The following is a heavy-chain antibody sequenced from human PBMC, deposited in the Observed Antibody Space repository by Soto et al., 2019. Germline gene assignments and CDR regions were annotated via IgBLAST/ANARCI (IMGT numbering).Heavy chain of an antibody. J-gene: IGHJ6*02. V-gene: IGHV4-30-4*01. CDR3: ARDNILGILYGGMDV. CDR2: IYYSGST. Sequence: SESLSLTCTASAGSISSGDYYWSWIRQPPGKGLEWIGYIYYSGSTYYNPSLKSRVTISVDTSKNQFSLKLSSVTAADTAVYYCARDNILGILYGGMDVWDQGTTVTVFS. D-gene: IGHD3-3*01. CDR1: AGSISSGDYY.